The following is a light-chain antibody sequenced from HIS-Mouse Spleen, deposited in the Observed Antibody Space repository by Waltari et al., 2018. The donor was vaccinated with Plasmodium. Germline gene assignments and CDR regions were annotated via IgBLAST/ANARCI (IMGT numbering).Light chain of an antibody. CDR2: DVS. V-gene: IGLV2-14*03. J-gene: IGLJ1*01. CDR3: SSYTSSSTLPYV. Sequence: QSALTQPASVSGSPGQSITISCTGTSRDVGGYNYVFWYQQHPGKAPKLMIYDVSNRPSGVSNRFSGSKSGNTASLTISGLQAEDEADYYCSSYTSSSTLPYVFGTGTKVTVL. CDR1: SRDVGGYNY.